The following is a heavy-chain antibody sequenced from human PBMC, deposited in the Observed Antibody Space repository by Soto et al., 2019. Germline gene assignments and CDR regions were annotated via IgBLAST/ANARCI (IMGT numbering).Heavy chain of an antibody. CDR1: GFTFSSYG. CDR2: ISYDGSNK. CDR3: ARDLRFSDDYGDFRDY. Sequence: GGSLRLSCAASGFTFSSYGMHWVRQAPGKGLEWVAVISYDGSNKYYADSVKGRFTISRDNSKNTLYLQMNSLRAEDTAVYYCARDLRFSDDYGDFRDYWGQGTLVTVSS. D-gene: IGHD4-17*01. J-gene: IGHJ4*02. V-gene: IGHV3-30*03.